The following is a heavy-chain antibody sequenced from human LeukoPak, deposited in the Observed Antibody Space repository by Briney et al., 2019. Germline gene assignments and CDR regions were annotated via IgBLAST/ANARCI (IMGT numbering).Heavy chain of an antibody. CDR1: GGTFSSYA. D-gene: IGHD6-19*01. J-gene: IGHJ6*02. CDR2: IIPILGIA. V-gene: IGHV1-69*04. CDR3: ARGVAVAGGYYYYGMDV. Sequence: SVTVSFKASGGTFSSYAISWVRQAPGQGLEWMGRIIPILGIANYAQKFQGRVTITADKSTSTAYMELSSLRSEDTAVYYCARGVAVAGGYYYYGMDVWGQGTTVTVSS.